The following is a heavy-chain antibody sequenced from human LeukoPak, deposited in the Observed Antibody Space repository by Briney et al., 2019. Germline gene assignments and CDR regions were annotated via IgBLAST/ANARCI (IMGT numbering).Heavy chain of an antibody. V-gene: IGHV4-59*01. D-gene: IGHD6-13*01. J-gene: IGHJ3*02. CDR3: ASSIAAAGTHDAFDI. Sequence: ETLSLTCTVSGGSISSYYWSWIRHPPGKGLEWIGYIYYSGSTNYNPSLKSRVTISVDTSKNQFSLKLSSVTAADTAVYYCASSIAAAGTHDAFDIWGQGTMVTVSS. CDR1: GGSISSYY. CDR2: IYYSGST.